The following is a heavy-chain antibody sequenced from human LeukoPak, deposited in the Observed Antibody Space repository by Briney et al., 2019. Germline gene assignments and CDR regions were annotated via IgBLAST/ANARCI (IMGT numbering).Heavy chain of an antibody. CDR1: GYSISSGYY. V-gene: IGHV4-38-2*02. D-gene: IGHD3-3*01. J-gene: IGHJ5*02. CDR2: IYHSGST. CDR3: ARDYLYYDFWSGPRSRWFDP. Sequence: PSETLSLTCTVSGYSISSGYYWGWIRQPPGKGLEWIGSIYHSGSTYYNPSLKSRVTISVDTSKNQFSLKLSSVTAADTAVYYCARDYLYYDFWSGPRSRWFDPWGQGTLVTVSS.